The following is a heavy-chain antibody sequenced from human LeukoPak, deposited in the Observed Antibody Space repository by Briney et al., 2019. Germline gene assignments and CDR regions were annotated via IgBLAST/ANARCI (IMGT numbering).Heavy chain of an antibody. CDR1: GFTFSSYG. D-gene: IGHD4-11*01. CDR3: AKGGYSNLGYYYYMDV. J-gene: IGHJ6*03. CDR2: IGGRDGVTT. Sequence: GGSLRLSCAASGFTFSSYGMNWVRQAPGKGLEWVSGIGGRDGVTTYYTSSVKGRFTISRDNSKNTLYLQMNSLRAEDTAVYYCAKGGYSNLGYYYYMDVWGKGTTVTVSS. V-gene: IGHV3-23*01.